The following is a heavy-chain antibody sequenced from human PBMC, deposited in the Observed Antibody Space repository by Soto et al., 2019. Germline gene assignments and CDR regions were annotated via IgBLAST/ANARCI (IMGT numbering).Heavy chain of an antibody. D-gene: IGHD6-13*01. J-gene: IGHJ6*02. V-gene: IGHV1-46*01. CDR2: INPSGGST. CDR1: GYTFTSYY. Sequence: ASVKVSCKASGYTFTSYYMHWVRQAPGQGLEWMGIINPSGGSTSYAQKFQGRVTMTRDTSTSTVYMELSSLRSEDTAVYYCARNILAAAGYYYGMGVWGQGTTVTVSS. CDR3: ARNILAAAGYYYGMGV.